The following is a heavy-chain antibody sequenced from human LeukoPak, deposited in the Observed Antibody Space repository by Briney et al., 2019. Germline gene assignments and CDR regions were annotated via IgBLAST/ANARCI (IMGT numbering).Heavy chain of an antibody. V-gene: IGHV3-11*01. J-gene: IGHJ5*02. CDR2: ISRSGITI. Sequence: PGGSLRLSCAASGFTFSDYYMSWIRQAPGKGLEWVSYISRSGITISYADSVKGRFTISRDNAKNSLYLQMNSLRAEDTAVYFCARDASPAAYNGNWFDPWGQGTLVTVSS. D-gene: IGHD3-10*01. CDR1: GFTFSDYY. CDR3: ARDASPAAYNGNWFDP.